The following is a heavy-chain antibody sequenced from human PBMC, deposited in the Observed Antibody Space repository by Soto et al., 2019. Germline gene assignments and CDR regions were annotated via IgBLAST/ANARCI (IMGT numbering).Heavy chain of an antibody. CDR1: GFTFSSYA. D-gene: IGHD2-2*01. V-gene: IGHV3-30-3*01. CDR3: ARESGYQLLDDYYGMDV. J-gene: IGHJ6*02. CDR2: ISYDGSNK. Sequence: QVQLVESGGGVVQPGRSLRLSCAASGFTFSSYAMHWVRQAPGKGLEWVAVISYDGSNKYYADSVKGRFTISRDNSKNTLYLQMNSLRAEDTAVYYCARESGYQLLDDYYGMDVWGQGTTVTVSS.